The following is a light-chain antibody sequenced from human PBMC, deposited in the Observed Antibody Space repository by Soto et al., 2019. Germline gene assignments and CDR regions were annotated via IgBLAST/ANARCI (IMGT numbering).Light chain of an antibody. CDR1: SSNIGAGYD. V-gene: IGLV1-40*01. CDR2: GNS. Sequence: QSVLTQPPSVSGAPWQRVTISCTGSSSNIGAGYDVHWYQQLPGTAPKLLFYGNSNRPSGLPDRFSGSKSGTSASLAITGLQAEDEADYYCQSHDSSLSGYVFGTGTKVTVL. CDR3: QSHDSSLSGYV. J-gene: IGLJ1*01.